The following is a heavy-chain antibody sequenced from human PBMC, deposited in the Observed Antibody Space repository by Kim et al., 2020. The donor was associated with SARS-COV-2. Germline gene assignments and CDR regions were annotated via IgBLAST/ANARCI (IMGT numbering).Heavy chain of an antibody. CDR1: GGSISSGGYY. CDR2: IYYSGST. V-gene: IGHV4-31*03. Sequence: SETLSLTCTVSGGSISSGGYYWSWIRQHPGKGLEWIGYIYYSGSTYYNPSLKSRVTISVDTSKNQFSLKLSSVTAADTAVYYCARVSYCSSTSCYLPGSSPVDYWGQGTLVTVSS. CDR3: ARVSYCSSTSCYLPGSSPVDY. J-gene: IGHJ4*02. D-gene: IGHD2-2*01.